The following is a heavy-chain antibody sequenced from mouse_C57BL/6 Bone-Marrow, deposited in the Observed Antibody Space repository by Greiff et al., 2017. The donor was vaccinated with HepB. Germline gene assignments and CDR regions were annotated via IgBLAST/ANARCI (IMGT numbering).Heavy chain of an antibody. CDR2: IYPGRGNT. D-gene: IGHD1-1*01. Sequence: QVQLQQSGAELVRPGASVKLSCKASGYTFTDYYINWVKQRPGRGLEWIARIYPGRGNTYYNEKFKGKATLTAEKSSSTAYMQLSSLTSEDSAVYFCARGGFTAWFAYWGQGTLVTVSA. J-gene: IGHJ3*01. CDR3: ARGGFTAWFAY. CDR1: GYTFTDYY. V-gene: IGHV1-76*01.